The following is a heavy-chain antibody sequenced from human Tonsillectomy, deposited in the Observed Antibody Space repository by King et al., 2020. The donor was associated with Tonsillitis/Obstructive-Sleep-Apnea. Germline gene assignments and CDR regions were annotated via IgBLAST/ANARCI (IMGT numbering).Heavy chain of an antibody. Sequence: VQLVESGGGLIQPGGSLRLSCTASGFTVSSNYMSWVRQAPGKGLEWVSIIYSGGSTYYADSVKGRFTISRDNSKNTLYLQMNSLRAEDTAVYYCARGYDFWSGYYASDIWGQGTMVTVSS. CDR1: GFTVSSNY. V-gene: IGHV3-53*01. D-gene: IGHD3-3*01. CDR2: IYSGGST. J-gene: IGHJ3*02. CDR3: ARGYDFWSGYYASDI.